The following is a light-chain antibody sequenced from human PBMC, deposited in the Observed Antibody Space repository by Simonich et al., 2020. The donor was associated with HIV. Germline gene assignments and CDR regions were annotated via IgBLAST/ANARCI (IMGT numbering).Light chain of an antibody. CDR1: QSVLYSSNNKNH. Sequence: DIVMTQSPDSLAVSLGERATINCKSSQSVLYSSNNKNHLAWYQQKPGQPPKLLIYWASTRESGVPDRFSGSGSGTEFTLTISSMQSEDFAVYYCQQDYSTPYTFGQGTKLEIK. V-gene: IGKV4-1*01. CDR2: WAS. J-gene: IGKJ2*01. CDR3: QQDYSTPYT.